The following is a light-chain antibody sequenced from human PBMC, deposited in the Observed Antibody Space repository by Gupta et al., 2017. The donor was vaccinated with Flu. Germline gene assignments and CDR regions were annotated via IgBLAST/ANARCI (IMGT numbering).Light chain of an antibody. CDR2: KAS. CDR3: QQYNSYIWT. Sequence: DLHLTQSPSTLSASVGDRVTITCRASQSISSWLAWYQQKPGKAPKLLIYKASSLESGVPSRFSGSGSGTEFTLTISSLQPDDFATYYCQQYNSYIWTFGQGTKVEIK. V-gene: IGKV1-5*03. CDR1: QSISSW. J-gene: IGKJ1*01.